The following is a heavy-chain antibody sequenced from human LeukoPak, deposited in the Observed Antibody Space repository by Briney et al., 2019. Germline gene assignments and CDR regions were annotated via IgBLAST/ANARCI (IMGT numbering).Heavy chain of an antibody. J-gene: IGHJ4*02. CDR2: IYTSGST. D-gene: IGHD5-24*01. CDR1: GGSISSCY. CDR3: ARAVGDGYTNRWDFDY. Sequence: SETLSLTCTVSGGSISSCYWSWIRQPAGKGLEWIGRIYTSGSTNYNPSLKSRVTMSVDTSKNQFSLKLSSVTAADTAVYYCARAVGDGYTNRWDFDYWGQGTLVTVSS. V-gene: IGHV4-4*07.